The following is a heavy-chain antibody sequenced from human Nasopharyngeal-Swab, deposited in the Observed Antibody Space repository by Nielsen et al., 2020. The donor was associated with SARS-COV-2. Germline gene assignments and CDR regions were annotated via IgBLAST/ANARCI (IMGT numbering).Heavy chain of an antibody. V-gene: IGHV4-34*01. D-gene: IGHD5-18*01. CDR2: INHSGST. Sequence: SETLSLTFAVYGGSFSGYYWSWIRQPPGKGPEWIGEINHSGSTNYNPSLKSRVTISVDTSKNQFSLKLSSVTAADTAVYYCARLPHRDTAMVKAVVLDYWGQGTLVTVSS. CDR3: ARLPHRDTAMVKAVVLDY. CDR1: GGSFSGYY. J-gene: IGHJ4*02.